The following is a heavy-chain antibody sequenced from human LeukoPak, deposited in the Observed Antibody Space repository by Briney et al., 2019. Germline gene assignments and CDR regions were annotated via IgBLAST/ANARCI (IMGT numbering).Heavy chain of an antibody. D-gene: IGHD3-9*01. CDR1: GGSISSSSYY. J-gene: IGHJ4*02. Sequence: PSETLSLTCTVSGGSISSSSYYWGWIRQPPGKGLEWIGSIYYSGSTYYNPSLKSRVTISVDTSKNQFSLKLSSVTAADTAVYYCARDIADILTGYYNSHFDYWGQGTLVTVSS. V-gene: IGHV4-39*07. CDR2: IYYSGST. CDR3: ARDIADILTGYYNSHFDY.